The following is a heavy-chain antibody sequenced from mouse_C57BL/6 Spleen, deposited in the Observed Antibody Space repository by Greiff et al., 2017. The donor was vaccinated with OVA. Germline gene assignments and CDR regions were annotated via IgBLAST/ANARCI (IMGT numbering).Heavy chain of an antibody. J-gene: IGHJ3*01. CDR2: IYWDDDK. CDR1: GFSLSTSGMG. D-gene: IGHD2-5*01. Sequence: QVTLKECGPGILQSSQTLSLTCSFSGFSLSTSGMGVSWIRQPSGKGLEWLAHIYWDDDKRYNPSLKSRLTISKDTSRNQVFLKITSVDTADTATYYCARREDSNYPFADWGQGTLVTVSA. CDR3: ARREDSNYPFAD. V-gene: IGHV8-12*01.